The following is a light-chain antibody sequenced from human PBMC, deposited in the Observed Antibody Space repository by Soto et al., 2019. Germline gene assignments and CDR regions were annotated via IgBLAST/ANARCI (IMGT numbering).Light chain of an antibody. CDR1: SSNIGSNY. V-gene: IGLV1-47*01. CDR3: AAWDDSLSGRVV. CDR2: RNN. J-gene: IGLJ2*01. Sequence: QLVLTQPPSASGTPGQRVTISCSGSSSNIGSNYVYWYQQPPGTAPKLLIYRNNQRPSGVPDRFSGSKSGTSASLAISGLRSEDEADYYCAAWDDSLSGRVVFGGGTQLTVL.